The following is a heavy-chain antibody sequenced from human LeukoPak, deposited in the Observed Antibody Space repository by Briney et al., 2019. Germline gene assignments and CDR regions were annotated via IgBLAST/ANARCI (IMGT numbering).Heavy chain of an antibody. CDR2: INHSGST. V-gene: IGHV4-34*01. CDR3: ARMGDYYIRAFDI. J-gene: IGHJ3*02. D-gene: IGHD1-26*01. Sequence: SETLSLTCAVYGGSFSGYYWSWIRQPPGKGLEWIGEINHSGSTNYNPSLKSRVTISVDTSKNQSSLKLSSVTAADTAVYYCARMGDYYIRAFDIWGQGTMVTVSS. CDR1: GGSFSGYY.